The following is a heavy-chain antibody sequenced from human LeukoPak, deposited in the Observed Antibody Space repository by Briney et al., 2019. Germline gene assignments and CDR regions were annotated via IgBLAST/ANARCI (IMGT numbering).Heavy chain of an antibody. CDR2: FDPEDGET. V-gene: IGHV1-24*01. CDR3: AEDGHLRYCSGGNCFHIDY. J-gene: IGHJ4*02. CDR1: GYTLTELS. D-gene: IGHD2-15*01. Sequence: ASVKVSCKVSGYTLTELSMHWVRQAPGKGLEWMGGFDPEDGETIYAQKFQGRVTMTEDTSTDTAYMELSSLRSEDTAVYYCAEDGHLRYCSGGNCFHIDYWGQGTLDTVSS.